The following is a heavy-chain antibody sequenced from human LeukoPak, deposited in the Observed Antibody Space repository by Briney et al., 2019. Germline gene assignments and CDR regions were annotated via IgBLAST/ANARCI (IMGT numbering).Heavy chain of an antibody. J-gene: IGHJ4*02. CDR3: ARHGRYCSSTSCYFLAFDY. CDR1: GGSISGYF. V-gene: IGHV4-4*09. CDR2: IYTSGST. D-gene: IGHD2-2*01. Sequence: SETLSLTCTVSGGSISGYFWSWIRQPAGKGLEWIGYIYTSGSTNYNPSLKSRVTISVDTSKNQFSLKLSSVTAADTTVYYCARHGRYCSSTSCYFLAFDYWGQGTLVTVSS.